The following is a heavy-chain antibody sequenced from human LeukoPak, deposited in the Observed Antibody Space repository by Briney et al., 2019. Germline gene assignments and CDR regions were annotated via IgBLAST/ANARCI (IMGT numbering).Heavy chain of an antibody. CDR3: AKMLDYDISATLDY. CDR2: ISYDGSNK. D-gene: IGHD3-9*01. J-gene: IGHJ4*02. CDR1: GFTFSSYG. V-gene: IGHV3-30*18. Sequence: PGGSLRLSCAASGFTFSSYGMHWVRQAPGKGLEWVAVISYDGSNKYYADSVKGRFTISRDNSKNTLYLQMNSLRAEDTAVYYCAKMLDYDISATLDYWGQGTLVTVSS.